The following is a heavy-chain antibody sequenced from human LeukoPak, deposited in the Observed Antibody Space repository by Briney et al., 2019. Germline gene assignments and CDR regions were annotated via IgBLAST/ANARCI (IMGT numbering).Heavy chain of an antibody. CDR1: GGSISSGDYY. CDR3: ARTSLGGAWFDP. V-gene: IGHV4-30-4*08. CDR2: IYYNGST. D-gene: IGHD3-10*01. J-gene: IGHJ5*02. Sequence: SETLSLTCTVSGGSISSGDYYWSWIRQPPGKGLEWIGYIYYNGSTYYNPPLKSRVTISVDTSKNQVSLKLSSVTAADTAVYYCARTSLGGAWFDPWGQGTLVTVSS.